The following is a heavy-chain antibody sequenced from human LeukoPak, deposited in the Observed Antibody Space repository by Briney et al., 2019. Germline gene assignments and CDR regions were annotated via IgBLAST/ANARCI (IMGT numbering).Heavy chain of an antibody. J-gene: IGHJ3*02. V-gene: IGHV4-30-4*01. CDR1: GGSISSGDYY. D-gene: IGHD3-10*01. CDR3: ARGLWYGSGSFGDAFDI. CDR2: IYYSGST. Sequence: PSETLSLTCTVSGGSISSGDYYWSWIRQPPGKGLEWIGYIYYSGSTYYNPSLKSRVTISVDTSKNQFSLKLSSVTAADTAVYYCARGLWYGSGSFGDAFDIWGQGTMVTVSS.